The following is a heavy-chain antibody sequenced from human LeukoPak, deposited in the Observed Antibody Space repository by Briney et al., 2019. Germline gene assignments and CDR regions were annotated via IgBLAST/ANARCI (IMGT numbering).Heavy chain of an antibody. CDR1: GYTFTSYY. CDR2: INPSGGST. J-gene: IGHJ4*02. V-gene: IGHV1-46*01. Sequence: ASVKVSCKASGYTFTSYYMHWVRQAPGLGLEWMGMINPSGGSTRYAQKFQGRVTMTRDTSTSTVYMELSSLGSEDTAVYYCARGRKYTSGYRVTELGSGYSDYWGQGTLVTVSS. CDR3: ARGRKYTSGYRVTELGSGYSDY. D-gene: IGHD5-18*01.